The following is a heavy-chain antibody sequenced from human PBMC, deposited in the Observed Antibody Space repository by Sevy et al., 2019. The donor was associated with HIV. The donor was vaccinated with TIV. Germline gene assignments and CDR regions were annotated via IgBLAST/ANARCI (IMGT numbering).Heavy chain of an antibody. CDR2: ISGSATLI. CDR3: ARGEYFGELGNWFDP. D-gene: IGHD3-10*01. V-gene: IGHV3-11*01. Sequence: GGSLRLSCAASGFTFSDYYMSWIRQAPGKGLEWVSYISGSATLIHYADSLQGRFTISRDNAKNSLYLQMNSLRAEDTAVYYCARGEYFGELGNWFDPWGQGTLVTVSS. J-gene: IGHJ5*02. CDR1: GFTFSDYY.